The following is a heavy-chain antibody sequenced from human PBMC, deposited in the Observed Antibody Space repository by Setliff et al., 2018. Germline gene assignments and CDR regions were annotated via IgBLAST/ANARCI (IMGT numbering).Heavy chain of an antibody. CDR3: ARGGPQTYSGSYYVNY. CDR1: GGPFSGYY. Sequence: SETLSLTCAVYGGPFSGYYWSWIRQPPGKGLEWIGEINHSGSTNYNPSLKSRVTISVDMSKNQFSLKLSSVTAADTAVYYCARGGPQTYSGSYYVNYWGQGTLVTVSS. CDR2: INHSGST. D-gene: IGHD1-26*01. V-gene: IGHV4-34*01. J-gene: IGHJ4*02.